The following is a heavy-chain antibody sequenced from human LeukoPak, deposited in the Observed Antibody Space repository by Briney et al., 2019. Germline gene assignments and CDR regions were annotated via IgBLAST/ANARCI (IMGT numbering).Heavy chain of an antibody. CDR1: GFTFSSYG. V-gene: IGHV3-30*02. CDR2: IQYSGSNK. Sequence: GGSLRLSCAASGFTFSSYGMHRVRQAPGKGLEWVAFIQYSGSNKYYTDSVKGRFTISRDNSKNTLYLQMNSLRAEDTAVYYCAKDTVSRYCSGGSCLGAMDVWGQGTTVTVSS. J-gene: IGHJ6*02. D-gene: IGHD2-15*01. CDR3: AKDTVSRYCSGGSCLGAMDV.